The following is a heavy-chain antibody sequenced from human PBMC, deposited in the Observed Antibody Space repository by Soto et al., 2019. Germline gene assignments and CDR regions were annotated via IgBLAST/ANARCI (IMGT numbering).Heavy chain of an antibody. CDR3: ARDLGIHNWFDP. J-gene: IGHJ5*02. CDR1: GFTCRSYC. V-gene: IGHV3-7*01. CDR2: IKQDGSEK. Sequence: RGSRRLPCVSSGFTCRSYCMSWVRHAPGKGLEWVANIKQDGSEKYYADSVKGRFTISRDNAKNSLYLQMHSLRAEDTAVYYCARDLGIHNWFDPWGQGTLVTVSS. D-gene: IGHD7-27*01.